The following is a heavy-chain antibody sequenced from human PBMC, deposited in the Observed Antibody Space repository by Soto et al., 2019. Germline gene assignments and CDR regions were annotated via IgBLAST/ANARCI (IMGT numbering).Heavy chain of an antibody. CDR1: GGTFSSYA. CDR3: ARDCSGGSCYSGVYFDY. V-gene: IGHV1-69*01. CDR2: IIPIFGTA. D-gene: IGHD2-15*01. Sequence: QVQLVQSGAEVKKPGSSVKVSCKASGGTFSSYAISWVRQAPGQGLEWMGGIIPIFGTANYAQKFQGRVTITADESTSTAYMELSGLRSEDTAVYYCARDCSGGSCYSGVYFDYWGQGTLVTVSS. J-gene: IGHJ4*02.